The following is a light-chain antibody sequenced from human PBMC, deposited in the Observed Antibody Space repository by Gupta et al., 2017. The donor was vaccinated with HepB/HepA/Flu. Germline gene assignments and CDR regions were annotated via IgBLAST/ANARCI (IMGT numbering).Light chain of an antibody. J-gene: IGLJ2*01. CDR1: SSDVGGYNY. CDR3: CSYAGSYTFEV. Sequence: QSALPQPRSVSGSPGQSVIISCTGTSSDVGGYNYVSWYQQPPGKAPKLMIYDVNKRPSGVPDRFSGSKSGNTASLTISGLQAEDEADYYCCSYAGSYTFEVFGGGTKLTVL. V-gene: IGLV2-11*01. CDR2: DVN.